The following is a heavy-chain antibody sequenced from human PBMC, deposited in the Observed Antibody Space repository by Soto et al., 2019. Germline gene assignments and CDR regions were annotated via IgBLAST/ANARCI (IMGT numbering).Heavy chain of an antibody. D-gene: IGHD1-1*01. V-gene: IGHV1-18*01. CDR3: ARGRYGDY. CDR1: GYAFTTYG. J-gene: IGHJ4*02. Sequence: QVHLVQSGAEVKKPGASVKVSCQGSGYAFTTYGITWVRQAPGQGLEWMGWISAHNGNTNYAQKLQGRVTVTRDTSTSTAYMELRSLRYDDTAVYYCARGRYGDYWGQGALDTVSS. CDR2: ISAHNGNT.